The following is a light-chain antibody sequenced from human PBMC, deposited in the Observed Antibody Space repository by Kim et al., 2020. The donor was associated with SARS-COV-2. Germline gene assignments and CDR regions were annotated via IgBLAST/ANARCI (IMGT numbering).Light chain of an antibody. CDR2: DTY. CDR1: QSVGNY. CDR3: QKRGNVHIS. J-gene: IGKJ5*01. Sequence: EIVLTQSPATLSLSTGQRATLSCRASQSVGNYCAWYQQKPGQTPRLLIYDTYNSATGTPARFSGSGPGTDFTLTIGSLEPEDFAVYYWQKRGNVHISFAQGTRLGFK. V-gene: IGKV3D-11*02.